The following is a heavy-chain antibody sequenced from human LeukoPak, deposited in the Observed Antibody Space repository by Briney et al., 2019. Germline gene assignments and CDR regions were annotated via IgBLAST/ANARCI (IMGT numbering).Heavy chain of an antibody. D-gene: IGHD3-22*01. Sequence: SGTLSRNCAGCGGSISSSNWGSRVRGPGGEGLEWIGEINDSGSNNYNPSGKSRVTISVPKSKTQFSLKLSSVTAADTAVYYCARLRDYYDSRGYYGIPYFDYWGQGTLVTVSS. CDR2: INDSGSN. J-gene: IGHJ4*02. CDR1: GGSISSSNW. V-gene: IGHV4-4*02. CDR3: ARLRDYYDSRGYYGIPYFDY.